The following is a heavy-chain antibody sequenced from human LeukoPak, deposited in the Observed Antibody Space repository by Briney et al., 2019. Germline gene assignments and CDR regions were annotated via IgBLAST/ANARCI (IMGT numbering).Heavy chain of an antibody. CDR1: GYTFTSYD. D-gene: IGHD1-26*01. Sequence: ASVKVSCKASGYTFTSYDINWVRQATGQGLEWMGWMNPNSGNTGYAQKFQGRVTMTRDTSISTAYMELSRLRSDDTAVYYCARGYEEWELLLGAFDIWGQGTMVTVSS. CDR3: ARGYEEWELLLGAFDI. V-gene: IGHV1-8*01. J-gene: IGHJ3*02. CDR2: MNPNSGNT.